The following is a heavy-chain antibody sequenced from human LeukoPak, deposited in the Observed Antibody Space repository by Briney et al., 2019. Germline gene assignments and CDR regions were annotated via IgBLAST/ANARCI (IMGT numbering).Heavy chain of an antibody. CDR2: ISAYNGNT. V-gene: IGHV1-18*01. D-gene: IGHD3-22*01. Sequence: GASVKVSCKASGYTFTSYGISWVRQAPGQGLEWMGWISAYNGNTNYAQKLQGRVTMTTDTSTSTAYMELRSLRSDDTAVYYCARYLYDSSGYYPGYFDYWGQGTLVTVSS. J-gene: IGHJ4*02. CDR3: ARYLYDSSGYYPGYFDY. CDR1: GYTFTSYG.